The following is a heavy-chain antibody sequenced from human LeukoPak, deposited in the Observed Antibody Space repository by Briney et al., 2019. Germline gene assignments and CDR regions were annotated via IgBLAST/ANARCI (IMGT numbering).Heavy chain of an antibody. Sequence: GGSLRLSCAASGLTFSTCGMHWVRQAPGKGLEWVAFIRYDGSTKYYADSVKGRFIISRDNSENTLFLQMNSPRAEDTAVYYCARDGGLRWNRGYFDLWGRGTLVTVSS. V-gene: IGHV3-30*02. D-gene: IGHD4-23*01. J-gene: IGHJ2*01. CDR3: ARDGGLRWNRGYFDL. CDR1: GLTFSTCG. CDR2: IRYDGSTK.